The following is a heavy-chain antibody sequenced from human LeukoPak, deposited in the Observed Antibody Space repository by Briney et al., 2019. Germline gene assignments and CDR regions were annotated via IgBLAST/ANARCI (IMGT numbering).Heavy chain of an antibody. CDR1: GGSISSHY. D-gene: IGHD6-13*01. J-gene: IGHJ4*02. CDR2: IYYSGST. Sequence: SETLSLTCTVSGGSISSHYWSWIRQPPGKGLEWIGYIYYSGSTNYNPSLKSRVTISIDTSKHQLSLKLSSVTAADTALYYCARDKIGTAFAYWGQGTLVTVSS. CDR3: ARDKIGTAFAY. V-gene: IGHV4-59*11.